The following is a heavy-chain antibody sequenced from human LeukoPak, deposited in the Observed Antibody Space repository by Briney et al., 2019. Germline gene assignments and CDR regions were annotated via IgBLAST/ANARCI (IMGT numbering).Heavy chain of an antibody. CDR3: ARIYDSSGYFHFDI. V-gene: IGHV4-30-4*01. Sequence: SSETLSLTCTVSGGSISSGDYYWSWLRQPPGKGLEWIGYIYYSGGADYNPSLKSRLSISVDTSKNQFSLKLSSVTAADTAVYYCARIYDSSGYFHFDIWGQGTMVTVSS. J-gene: IGHJ3*02. CDR1: GGSISSGDYY. CDR2: IYYSGGA. D-gene: IGHD3-22*01.